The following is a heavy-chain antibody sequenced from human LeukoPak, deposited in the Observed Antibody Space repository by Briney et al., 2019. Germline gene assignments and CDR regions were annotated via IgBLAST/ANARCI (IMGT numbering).Heavy chain of an antibody. D-gene: IGHD1-26*01. J-gene: IGHJ5*02. V-gene: IGHV3-11*01. Sequence: GGSLRLSCAASGFTFSDYFMSWIRQAPGKWLEWVSFISSSGTTIYYADSVKGRFTISRDTAKNSMYLQMNSLRAEDTDVYYCARRNIVGATRSFDPWGQGTLVTVSS. CDR3: ARRNIVGATRSFDP. CDR1: GFTFSDYF. CDR2: ISSSGTTI.